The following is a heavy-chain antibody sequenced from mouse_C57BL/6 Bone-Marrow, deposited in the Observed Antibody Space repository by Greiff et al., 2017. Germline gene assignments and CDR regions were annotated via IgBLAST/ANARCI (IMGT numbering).Heavy chain of an antibody. Sequence: VKLVESGAELVRPGASVKLSCKASGYTFTDYYINWVKQRPGQGLEWIARIYPGSGNTYYNEKFKGKATLTAEKSSSTAYMQLSSLTSEDSAVYFCARELYDYDSANWSYWGQGTTLTVSS. J-gene: IGHJ2*01. D-gene: IGHD2-4*01. CDR2: IYPGSGNT. CDR3: ARELYDYDSANWSY. V-gene: IGHV1-76*01. CDR1: GYTFTDYY.